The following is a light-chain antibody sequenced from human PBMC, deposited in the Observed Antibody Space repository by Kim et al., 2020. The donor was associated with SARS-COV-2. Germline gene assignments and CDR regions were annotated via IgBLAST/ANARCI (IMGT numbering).Light chain of an antibody. CDR3: QAWDSTTTV. J-gene: IGLJ2*01. V-gene: IGLV3-1*01. CDR2: QDT. Sequence: SVSPGQTASITCSGDRLGNKYVCWYQQKPGQSPVVVIYQDTQRPSGIPERFSGSNSGNTAPLTISGTQAMDEADYYCQAWDSTTTVFGGGTQLTVL. CDR1: RLGNKY.